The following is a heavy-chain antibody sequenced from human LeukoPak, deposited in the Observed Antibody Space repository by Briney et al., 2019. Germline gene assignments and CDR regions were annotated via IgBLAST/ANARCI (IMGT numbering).Heavy chain of an antibody. Sequence: GGSLRLSCAPSGFTFSSCEMNWVRQTPGKGLEWVSYISSSGNTIYYADSVKGRFTISRDNSKNTLFLQMNSLRAEDTAVYYCAKDQSSSGYLATDHWGQGTLVTVSS. CDR2: ISSSGNTI. V-gene: IGHV3-48*03. J-gene: IGHJ4*02. D-gene: IGHD3-22*01. CDR3: AKDQSSSGYLATDH. CDR1: GFTFSSCE.